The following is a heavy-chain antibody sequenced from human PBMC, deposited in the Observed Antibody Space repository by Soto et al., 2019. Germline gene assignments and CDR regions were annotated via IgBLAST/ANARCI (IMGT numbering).Heavy chain of an antibody. J-gene: IGHJ4*02. CDR2: ISAYNGNT. Sequence: ASVKVSCKASGYTFTSYGISWVRQAPGQGLEWMGWISAYNGNTNYAQKLQGRVTMTTDTSTSTAYMELRSLRSDDTAVYYCARDLHCSSTSCYVRAAAGTHYWGQGTLVTVSS. D-gene: IGHD2-2*01. CDR3: ARDLHCSSTSCYVRAAAGTHY. CDR1: GYTFTSYG. V-gene: IGHV1-18*01.